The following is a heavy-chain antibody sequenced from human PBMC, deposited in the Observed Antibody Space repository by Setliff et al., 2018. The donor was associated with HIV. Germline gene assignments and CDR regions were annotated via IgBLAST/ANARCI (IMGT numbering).Heavy chain of an antibody. Sequence: ASVKVSCKNSGYTFTSYSMHWVRQAPGQSLEWMGWINTATGDTKYSQRFQDRITIFRNTSASTAYMDLGSLTSEDTAVYYCARQRGIDTYFYSYYYMDVWGKGTTVTVSS. J-gene: IGHJ6*03. CDR1: GYTFTSYS. V-gene: IGHV1-3*04. D-gene: IGHD6-13*01. CDR3: ARQRGIDTYFYSYYYMDV. CDR2: INTATGDT.